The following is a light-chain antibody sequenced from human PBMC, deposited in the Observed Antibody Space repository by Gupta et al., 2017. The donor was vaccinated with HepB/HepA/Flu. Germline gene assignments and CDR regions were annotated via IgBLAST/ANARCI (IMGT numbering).Light chain of an antibody. J-gene: IGLJ3*02. CDR3: GAWDDNLNGWM. CDR2: SNN. Sequence: QSVLTQPPSVSGTPGQRVTISCSGSSSNIGGNTVNWYQQLPGTAPKLLIYSNNQRPSGVPDRFSASNSGPSTSLAISGLQSDDEADYYCGAWDDNLNGWMFGGGTKLTVL. V-gene: IGLV1-44*01. CDR1: SSNIGGNT.